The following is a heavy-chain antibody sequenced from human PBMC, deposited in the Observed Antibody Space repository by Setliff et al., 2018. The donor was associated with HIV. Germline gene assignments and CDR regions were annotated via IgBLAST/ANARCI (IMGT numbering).Heavy chain of an antibody. CDR3: ARRKSFALSPFDS. V-gene: IGHV4-39*07. Sequence: SETLSLTCTVSGGSISSTNYYWGWIRQTPGRGLEWIGSIYYSGTTYYNPSLESRVTMSVDTSTSRLSLKLRSVTAADTAVYYCARRKSFALSPFDSWGQGALVTVSS. CDR1: GGSISSTNYY. J-gene: IGHJ4*02. D-gene: IGHD3-16*01. CDR2: IYYSGTT.